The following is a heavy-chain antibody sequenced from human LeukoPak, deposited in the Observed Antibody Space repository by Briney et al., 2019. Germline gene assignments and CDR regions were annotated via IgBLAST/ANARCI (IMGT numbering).Heavy chain of an antibody. V-gene: IGHV3-21*01. D-gene: IGHD3-3*01. CDR1: GFTFSSYS. CDR3: AREVTIFGVVILDY. Sequence: GGSLRLSCAASGFTFSSYSMNWVRQAPGKGLEWVSSISSSSSYIYYADSVKGRFTISRDNAKNSLYLQMNSLRAEDTAVYYCAREVTIFGVVILDYWGQGTLVTVSS. J-gene: IGHJ4*02. CDR2: ISSSSSYI.